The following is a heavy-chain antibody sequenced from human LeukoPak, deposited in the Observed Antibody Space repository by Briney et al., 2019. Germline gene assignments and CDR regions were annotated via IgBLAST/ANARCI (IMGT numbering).Heavy chain of an antibody. CDR1: GFTFSDYY. CDR3: ARRGSGTGYWYFDL. D-gene: IGHD5-12*01. V-gene: IGHV3-11*06. J-gene: IGHJ2*01. Sequence: GGSLRLSCAASGFTFSDYYMNWIRQAPGKGLEWVSYISSSSSDTNYADSVKGRFTISRDNAKNSLYLQMNSLRAEDTAVYYCARRGSGTGYWYFDLWGRGTLLTVSS. CDR2: ISSSSSDT.